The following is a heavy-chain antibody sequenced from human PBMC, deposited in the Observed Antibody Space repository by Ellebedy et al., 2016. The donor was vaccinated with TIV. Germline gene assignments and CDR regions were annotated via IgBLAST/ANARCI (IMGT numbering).Heavy chain of an antibody. J-gene: IGHJ4*02. V-gene: IGHV3-74*01. CDR3: ARGGRDQWLIDY. CDR1: GFTFSNYW. D-gene: IGHD6-19*01. CDR2: INRVGSSA. Sequence: PGGSLRLSCAASGFTFSNYWIHWVRQAPGKGLVWPSRINRVGSSANYADSVKGRFSISRDNSKNTLYVQMNSLRAEDTAVYYCARGGRDQWLIDYWGQGTLVTVSS.